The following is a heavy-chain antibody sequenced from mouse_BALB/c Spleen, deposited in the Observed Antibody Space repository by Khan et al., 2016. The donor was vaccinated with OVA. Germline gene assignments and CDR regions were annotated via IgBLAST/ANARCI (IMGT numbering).Heavy chain of an antibody. CDR3: ARIYRSDFDY. CDR2: INPHIGKT. CDR1: GYSFTGYF. V-gene: IGHV1-20*02. J-gene: IGHJ2*01. D-gene: IGHD1-1*01. Sequence: VQLQQSGPELVKPGASVKISCKASGYSFTGYFMNWVMQSHGKSLEWIGRINPHIGKTLYNQKFKGKATLTVDESSSTAHMELRSLASEDSAVYYCARIYRSDFDYWGQGTTLTVSS.